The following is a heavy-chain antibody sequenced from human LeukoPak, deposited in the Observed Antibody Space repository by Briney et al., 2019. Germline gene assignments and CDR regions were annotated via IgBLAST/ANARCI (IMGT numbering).Heavy chain of an antibody. CDR3: ATSIAARTVDY. CDR1: GSTVSSHA. CDR2: ISFDGSNK. V-gene: IGHV3-30*03. D-gene: IGHD6-6*01. Sequence: PGGSLRLSCAASGSTVSSHAMSWVRQAPGKGLEWVAVISFDGSNKYYADSVKGRFTISRDTSKNTMYLQMNRLIGEDTSVNYCATSIAARTVDYWGQGTLVTVSS. J-gene: IGHJ4*02.